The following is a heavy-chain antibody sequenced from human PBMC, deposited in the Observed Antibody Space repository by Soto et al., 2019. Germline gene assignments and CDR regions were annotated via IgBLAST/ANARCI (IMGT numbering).Heavy chain of an antibody. CDR3: ATPVGTPTTKFDC. J-gene: IGHJ4*02. Sequence: EVQLLESGGDLVQPGGSLRLTCRTSGFMFEHYAMSWVRQAPGKGLEWVSTISGNGENTHYAGSVRGRFTISRDNSKTTVYLQMNRLGVEDTAVSYCATPVGTPTTKFDCWGLGTLVNVAS. CDR1: GFMFEHYA. D-gene: IGHD1-1*01. V-gene: IGHV3-23*01. CDR2: ISGNGENT.